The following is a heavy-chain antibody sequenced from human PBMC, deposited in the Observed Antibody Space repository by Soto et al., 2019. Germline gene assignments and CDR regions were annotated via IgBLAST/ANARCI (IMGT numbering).Heavy chain of an antibody. D-gene: IGHD2-21*01. CDR2: IRSGETAI. CDR1: GFTFSDYA. V-gene: IGHV3-11*01. CDR3: ARYCGNRRCILYPYYSGVDV. Sequence: QVQLVESGGALVKPGGSLRLSCAASGFTFSDYAMTWIRQAPGKGLEWISYIRSGETAIYYADSVKGRFTISRDNAKNSLYLQMNSLRAEDTAVYYCARYCGNRRCILYPYYSGVDVWGRGTTVTVSS. J-gene: IGHJ6*02.